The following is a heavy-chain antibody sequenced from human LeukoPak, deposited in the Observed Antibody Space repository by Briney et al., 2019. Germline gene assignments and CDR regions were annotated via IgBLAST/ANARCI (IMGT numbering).Heavy chain of an antibody. Sequence: GASVKVSCKASGYTFTGYYMHWVRQAPGQGLEWMGIINPSGGSTSYAQKFQGRVTMTRDTSTSTVYMELSSRRYVDTAVYFWARETRTGGNDYWGQGTLVTVSS. D-gene: IGHD3/OR15-3a*01. CDR3: ARETRTGGNDY. CDR1: GYTFTGYY. J-gene: IGHJ4*02. CDR2: INPSGGST. V-gene: IGHV1-46*01.